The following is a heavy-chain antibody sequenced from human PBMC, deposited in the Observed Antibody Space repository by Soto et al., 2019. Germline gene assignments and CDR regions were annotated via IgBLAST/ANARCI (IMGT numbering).Heavy chain of an antibody. CDR2: ISGSGSYI. CDR1: GFTFSSYS. CDR3: GRDYYYDRSGYSPLDY. Sequence: GGSLRLSCAASGFTFSSYSMNWVRQAPGKGLEWVSSISGSGSYISYADSVKGRFTISRDNAKNSLDLQMNSLRAEDTAAYYCGRDYYYDRSGYSPLDYWGQGT. J-gene: IGHJ4*02. D-gene: IGHD3-22*01. V-gene: IGHV3-21*01.